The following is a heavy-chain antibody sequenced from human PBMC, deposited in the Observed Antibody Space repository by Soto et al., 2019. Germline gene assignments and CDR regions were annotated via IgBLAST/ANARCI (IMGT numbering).Heavy chain of an antibody. CDR2: IYSGGST. CDR3: ARVRPDSSLDY. CDR1: GFTVSSNY. D-gene: IGHD3-22*01. Sequence: GGSLRLSCAASGFTVSSNYMSWVRQAPGKGLEWVSVIYSGGSTYYADSVKGRFTISRDNSKNTLYLQMNSLRAEDTAVYYCARVRPDSSLDYWGQGTLVTVSS. J-gene: IGHJ4*02. V-gene: IGHV3-53*01.